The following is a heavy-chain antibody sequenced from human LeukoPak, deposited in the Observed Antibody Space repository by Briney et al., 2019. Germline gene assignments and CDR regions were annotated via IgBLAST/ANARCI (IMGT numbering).Heavy chain of an antibody. J-gene: IGHJ4*02. CDR3: VSRDGYNYNY. D-gene: IGHD5-24*01. CDR1: GFTFSSYA. Sequence: GGSLRLSCSVSGFTFSSYAMHWVRQAPGKGLEYVSAISSNGGGTYYADSVKVRFTISRDNSKNTLNLQMTSLRPDDTALYYCVSRDGYNYNYWGQGTLVTVSS. V-gene: IGHV3-64D*06. CDR2: ISSNGGGT.